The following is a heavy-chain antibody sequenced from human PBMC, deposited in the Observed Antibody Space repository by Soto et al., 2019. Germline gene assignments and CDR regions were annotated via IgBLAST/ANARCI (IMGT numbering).Heavy chain of an antibody. V-gene: IGHV3-74*01. D-gene: IGHD2-15*01. CDR2: INNDGSST. Sequence: PGGSLRLSCAASGSTFSSYWMHWVRQAPGKGLVWVSRINNDGSSTSYADSVKGRFTISRDNDKNTLYLQMNSLRAEDTAVYYCARDLGYCSGGSCRNWLDPWGQGTLVTVSS. CDR3: ARDLGYCSGGSCRNWLDP. J-gene: IGHJ5*02. CDR1: GSTFSSYW.